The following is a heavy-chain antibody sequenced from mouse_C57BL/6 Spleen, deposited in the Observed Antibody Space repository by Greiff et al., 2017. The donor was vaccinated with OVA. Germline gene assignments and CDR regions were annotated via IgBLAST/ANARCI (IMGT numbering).Heavy chain of an antibody. Sequence: VQLQQSGAELVRPGASVTLSCKASGYTFTDYEMHWVKQTPVHGLEWIGAIDPETGGTAYNQKFKGKAILTADKSSSTAYMELRSLTSEDSAVYYCTRVGGYYSWFAYCGQGTLVTVSA. J-gene: IGHJ3*01. CDR3: TRVGGYYSWFAY. CDR1: GYTFTDYE. CDR2: IDPETGGT. D-gene: IGHD2-3*01. V-gene: IGHV1-15*01.